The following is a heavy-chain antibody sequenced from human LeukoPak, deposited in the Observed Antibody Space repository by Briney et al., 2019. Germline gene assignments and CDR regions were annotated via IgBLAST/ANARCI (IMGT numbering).Heavy chain of an antibody. J-gene: IGHJ4*02. D-gene: IGHD3-22*01. Sequence: PGGSLRLSCSASGFTFSSYAMRWVRQAPGKGLEWVAIIKKDGSEKYYVDSMKGRFTISRDNAKNTLYLQMNSLRAEDTAVYYCAREQKFNYYDSSGYPDYWGQGTLVTVSS. CDR2: IKKDGSEK. CDR1: GFTFSSYA. V-gene: IGHV3-7*01. CDR3: AREQKFNYYDSSGYPDY.